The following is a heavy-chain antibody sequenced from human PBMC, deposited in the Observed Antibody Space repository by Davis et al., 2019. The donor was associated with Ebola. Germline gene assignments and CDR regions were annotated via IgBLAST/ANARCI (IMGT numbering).Heavy chain of an antibody. D-gene: IGHD2-2*01. J-gene: IGHJ4*02. V-gene: IGHV4-34*12. CDR2: IFYSGST. Sequence: PGGSLRLSCAIYGGSFNDYQWTWIRQPPGKGLEWIGSIFYSGSTYYNASLKSRVTISVDTSKNQFSLMLTSVTAADKAAYYCARDSRNIAIIPAALGTWGQGTLVTVSS. CDR1: GGSFNDYQ. CDR3: ARDSRNIAIIPAALGT.